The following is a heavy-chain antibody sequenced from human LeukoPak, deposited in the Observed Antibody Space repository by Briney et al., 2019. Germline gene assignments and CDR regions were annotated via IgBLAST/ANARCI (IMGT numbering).Heavy chain of an antibody. CDR2: IYYSGST. J-gene: IGHJ4*02. CDR1: GGSISSYY. V-gene: IGHV4-59*01. CDR3: ASSGYSYGYYYFDY. D-gene: IGHD5-18*01. Sequence: SETLSLTCTVSGGSISSYYWSWIRQPPGKGLEWIGYIYYSGSTNYNPSLKSRVTISVDTSKNQFSLKLSSVTAADTAVYYCASSGYSYGYYYFDYWGQGTLVTVSS.